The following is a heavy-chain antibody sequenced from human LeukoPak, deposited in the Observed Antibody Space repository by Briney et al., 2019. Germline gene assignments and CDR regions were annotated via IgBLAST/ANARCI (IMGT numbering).Heavy chain of an antibody. CDR3: ARDDYGEGYGMDV. CDR2: IQQDGSEK. J-gene: IGHJ6*02. V-gene: IGHV3-7*01. D-gene: IGHD4-17*01. Sequence: GGSLRLSCAASGLTFSSYWMTWVRQAPGKGLAWVANIQQDGSEKYYVDSVKGRFTISRDNAKNSLYLQMNSLRAEDTAVYYCARDDYGEGYGMDVWGQGTTVTVSS. CDR1: GLTFSSYW.